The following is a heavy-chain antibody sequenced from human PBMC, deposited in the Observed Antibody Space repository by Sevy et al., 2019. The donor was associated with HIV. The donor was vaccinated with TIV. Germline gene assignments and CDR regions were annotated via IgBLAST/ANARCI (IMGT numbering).Heavy chain of an antibody. CDR3: ARFYYGSGSNTIDY. CDR1: GGSISRGDYY. CDR2: IYNSGST. D-gene: IGHD3-10*01. J-gene: IGHJ4*02. Sequence: SETLSLTCTVSGGSISRGDYYWSWIRQHPGKGLEWIGHIYNSGSTYYNPSLKSRNTISIDTSTNPFSLRLSSVTAADTAVNYCARFYYGSGSNTIDYWGQGTLVTVSS. V-gene: IGHV4-31*03.